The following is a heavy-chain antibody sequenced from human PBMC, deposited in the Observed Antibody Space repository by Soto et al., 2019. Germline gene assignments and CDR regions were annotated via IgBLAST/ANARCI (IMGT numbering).Heavy chain of an antibody. Sequence: EVQLVESGGGLVQPGGSLRLSCAASGFTFSSYSMNWVRQAPGKGLEWVSYISNSTIYYADSVKGRFTISRDNAKNSLYLQMNSLRAADTAVYYCAGEGDSIGWYNWFDPWGQGTLVTVSS. CDR1: GFTFSSYS. D-gene: IGHD3-22*01. V-gene: IGHV3-48*01. CDR2: ISNSTI. J-gene: IGHJ5*02. CDR3: AGEGDSIGWYNWFDP.